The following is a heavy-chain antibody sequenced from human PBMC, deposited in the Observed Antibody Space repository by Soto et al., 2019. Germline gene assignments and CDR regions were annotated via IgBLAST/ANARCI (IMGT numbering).Heavy chain of an antibody. CDR1: GYSFTSYW. Sequence: GESLKISCKGSGYSFTSYWIGWVRQMPGKGLEWMGIIYPGDSDTRYSPSFQGQVTISADKSISTAYLQWSSLKASDTAMYYCARLRARRRFLEWLLPHFDYWGQGTLVTVSS. V-gene: IGHV5-51*01. CDR2: IYPGDSDT. D-gene: IGHD3-3*01. CDR3: ARLRARRRFLEWLLPHFDY. J-gene: IGHJ4*02.